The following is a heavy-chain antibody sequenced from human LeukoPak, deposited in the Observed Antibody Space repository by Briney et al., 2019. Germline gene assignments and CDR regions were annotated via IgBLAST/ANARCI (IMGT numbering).Heavy chain of an antibody. Sequence: PSETLSLTCTVSGGSISSYYWSWIRQPPGRGPEWIGYIYTSGSTNYNPSLKSRVTISVDTSKNQFSLKLSSVTAADTAVYYCARLDTAMVGDVWGKGTTVTVSS. D-gene: IGHD5-18*01. V-gene: IGHV4-4*09. CDR3: ARLDTAMVGDV. CDR1: GGSISSYY. CDR2: IYTSGST. J-gene: IGHJ6*04.